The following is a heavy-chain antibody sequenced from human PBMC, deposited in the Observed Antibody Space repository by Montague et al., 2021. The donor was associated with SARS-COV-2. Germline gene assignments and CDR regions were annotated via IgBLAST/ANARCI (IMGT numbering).Heavy chain of an antibody. D-gene: IGHD2-2*01. CDR3: AKDRVVPPDCNLDH. J-gene: IGHJ4*02. Sequence: SLRLSCAASGFTFSNYAMRWVRQAPGKGLVWVSPISISGSKQRYTDSVKGRFTISRDNSKNTLYLQMDSLRAEDTAVYYCAKDRVVPPDCNLDHWGQGTLVSVSS. CDR2: ISISGSKQ. V-gene: IGHV3-23*01. CDR1: GFTFSNYA.